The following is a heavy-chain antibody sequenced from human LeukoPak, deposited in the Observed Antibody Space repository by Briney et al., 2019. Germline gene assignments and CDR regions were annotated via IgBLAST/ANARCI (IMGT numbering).Heavy chain of an antibody. V-gene: IGHV3-23*01. CDR1: GFAFSSYA. CDR3: ARDGSGSPYTPYYFDY. D-gene: IGHD3-10*01. CDR2: ITFTGGST. Sequence: PGGSLRLSCAASGFAFSSYAMNWVRQAPGKRLQWVSSITFTGGSTYYADSVKGRFTISRDNSKNTLYLHMNGLRVEDTAVYYCARDGSGSPYTPYYFDYWGQGIRVTVSS. J-gene: IGHJ4*02.